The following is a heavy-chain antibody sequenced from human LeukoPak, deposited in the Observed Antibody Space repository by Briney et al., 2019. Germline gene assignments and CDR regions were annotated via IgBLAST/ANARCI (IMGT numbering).Heavy chain of an antibody. CDR2: IVPSGSYT. CDR1: GYSFTSYW. Sequence: GESLKISCKGSGYSFTSYWISWVRQMPGKGLEWMGRIVPSGSYTNYSPSFQGHVTISADKSISTAYLQWSSLKASDTAMYYCARLLAGAAAGTKSDYWGQGTLVTVSS. CDR3: ARLLAGAAAGTKSDY. J-gene: IGHJ4*02. V-gene: IGHV5-10-1*01. D-gene: IGHD6-13*01.